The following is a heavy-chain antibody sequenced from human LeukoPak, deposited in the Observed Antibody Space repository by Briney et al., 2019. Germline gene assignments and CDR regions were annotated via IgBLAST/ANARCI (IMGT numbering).Heavy chain of an antibody. CDR3: ARDRDYYDSSGYYSGRSFDY. CDR2: IYYSGST. Sequence: SETLSLTCTVSGGSISSGGYYWSWIRQHPGKGLEWIGYIYYSGSTYYNPSLKSRVTISVDTSKNQFSLKLGSVTAADTAVYYCARDRDYYDSSGYYSGRSFDYWGQGTLVTVSS. D-gene: IGHD3-22*01. J-gene: IGHJ4*02. V-gene: IGHV4-31*03. CDR1: GGSISSGGYY.